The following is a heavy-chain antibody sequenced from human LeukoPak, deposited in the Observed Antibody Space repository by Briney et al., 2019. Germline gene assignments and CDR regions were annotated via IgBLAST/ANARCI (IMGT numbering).Heavy chain of an antibody. J-gene: IGHJ4*02. D-gene: IGHD3-16*01. CDR3: AKERLKRTSMIKCFDS. Sequence: GGSLRLSCAASGFTFSSNGMHWVRQAPGKGLEWVTVISDDGNNQYYADSVKGRFTVSRDNSKNTVYLQMNSLRAEDTAVYYCAKERLKRTSMIKCFDSWGQGTLVTVSS. CDR2: ISDDGNNQ. CDR1: GFTFSSNG. V-gene: IGHV3-30*18.